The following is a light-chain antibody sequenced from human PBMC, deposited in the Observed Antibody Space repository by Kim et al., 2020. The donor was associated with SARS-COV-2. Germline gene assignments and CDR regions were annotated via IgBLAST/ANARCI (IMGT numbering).Light chain of an antibody. J-gene: IGKJ2*01. CDR1: QSITTF. Sequence: DIQMTQSPSSLSVSVGDSVTITCRSSQSITTFLNWYQQKPGTAPKLLVYSASTLQTGVPSRFTGSGSGTDFTLTITSLQPEDFGTYYCQESYTDPYTFGQGTKLEI. CDR3: QESYTDPYT. V-gene: IGKV1-39*01. CDR2: SAS.